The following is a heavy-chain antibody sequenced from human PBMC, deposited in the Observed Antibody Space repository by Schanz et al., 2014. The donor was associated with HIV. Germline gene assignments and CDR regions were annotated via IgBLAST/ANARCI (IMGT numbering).Heavy chain of an antibody. CDR2: ISYDGSNK. CDR3: ASPLLYDSLDV. Sequence: QVQLVESGGGVVQPGRSLRLSCAASGFTFSSYGMHWVRQAPGKGLEWVAVISYDGSNKYYADSVKGRFTISRDNSKNTLYLQRNSLRAEDTAVYYCASPLLYDSLDVWGQGTTVTVSS. D-gene: IGHD3-22*01. J-gene: IGHJ6*02. CDR1: GFTFSSYG. V-gene: IGHV3-30*03.